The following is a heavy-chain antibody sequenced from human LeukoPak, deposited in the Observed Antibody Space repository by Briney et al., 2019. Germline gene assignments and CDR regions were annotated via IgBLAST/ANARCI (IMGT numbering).Heavy chain of an antibody. D-gene: IGHD6-13*01. CDR2: IYYSGST. J-gene: IGHJ4*02. CDR3: ARGPRYSFY. CDR1: GGSISSSSYY. Sequence: SETLSLTCTVSGGSISSSSYYWGWIRQPPGKGLEWIGSIYYSGSTYYNPSLKSRVTISVDTSKNQFSLKLSSVTAADTAVYYCARGPRYSFYWGQGTLVSVSS. V-gene: IGHV4-39*07.